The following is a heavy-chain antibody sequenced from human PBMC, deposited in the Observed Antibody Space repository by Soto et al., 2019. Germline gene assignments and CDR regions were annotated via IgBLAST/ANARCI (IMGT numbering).Heavy chain of an antibody. Sequence: PGESLKISCKGSGYSFTSYWIGWVRQMPGKGLEWMGIIYPGDSDTRYSPSFQGQVTISADKSISTAYLQWSSLKASDTAMYYCASIQGSRNYLELYYFDYWGQGTLVTVSS. J-gene: IGHJ4*02. D-gene: IGHD4-4*01. V-gene: IGHV5-51*01. CDR2: IYPGDSDT. CDR3: ASIQGSRNYLELYYFDY. CDR1: GYSFTSYW.